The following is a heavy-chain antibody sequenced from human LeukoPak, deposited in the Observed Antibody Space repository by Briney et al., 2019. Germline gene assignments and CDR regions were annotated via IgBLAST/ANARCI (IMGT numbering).Heavy chain of an antibody. CDR2: IKQDGSEK. CDR3: AREGRGGFDI. V-gene: IGHV3-7*01. J-gene: IGHJ3*02. D-gene: IGHD6-25*01. CDR1: GFTFSAYW. Sequence: GGSLSLSCAASGFTFSAYWMSWIRQAPGKGLEWVANIKQDGSEKDYVGSVKGRFTISRDNAKNSVYLQMNSVRAEDTAVYYCAREGRGGFDIWGQGTMVTVSS.